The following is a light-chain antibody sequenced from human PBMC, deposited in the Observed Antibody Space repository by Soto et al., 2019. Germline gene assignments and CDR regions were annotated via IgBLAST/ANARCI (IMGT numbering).Light chain of an antibody. Sequence: QSALTQPPSASGSPGQSVTISCTGSSSDVGGHNHVSWYQQHPGKAPKLMIYEVSNRPSGVPDRFSGSKSVNTASLTVSGLQAEDEADYYCSSYAGSMNLIFGGGTKLTVL. CDR3: SSYAGSMNLI. CDR1: SSDVGGHNH. CDR2: EVS. V-gene: IGLV2-8*01. J-gene: IGLJ2*01.